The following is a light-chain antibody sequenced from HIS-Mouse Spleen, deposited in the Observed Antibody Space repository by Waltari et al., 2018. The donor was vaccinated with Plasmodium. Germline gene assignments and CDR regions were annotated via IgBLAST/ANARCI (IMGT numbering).Light chain of an antibody. Sequence: NFMLTQPHSVSESPGKTVTISCTRSSGSIASNYVQWYQQRPGSAPTTVIYGDNQRPPGVPDRFSGSLDSSSNSASLTISGLKTEDEADYYCQSYDSSNPWVFGGGTKLTVL. J-gene: IGLJ3*02. V-gene: IGLV6-57*04. CDR1: SGSIASNY. CDR3: QSYDSSNPWV. CDR2: GDN.